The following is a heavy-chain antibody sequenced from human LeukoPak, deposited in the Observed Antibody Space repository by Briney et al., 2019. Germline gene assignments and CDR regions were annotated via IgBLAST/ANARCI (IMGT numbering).Heavy chain of an antibody. V-gene: IGHV3-30*18. CDR1: GFTFSSYS. CDR2: ISYDGSNK. D-gene: IGHD6-13*01. CDR3: AKDGAPAAGYDAFDI. J-gene: IGHJ3*02. Sequence: GGSLRLSCAASGFTFSSYSMNWVRQAPGKGLEWVAVISYDGSNKYYADSVKGRFTISRDNSKNTLYLQMNSLRAEDTAVYYCAKDGAPAAGYDAFDIWGQGTMVTVSS.